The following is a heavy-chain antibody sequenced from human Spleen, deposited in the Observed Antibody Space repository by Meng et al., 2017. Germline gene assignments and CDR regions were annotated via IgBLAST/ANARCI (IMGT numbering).Heavy chain of an antibody. Sequence: SETLSLTCAVSGGSFSGYYWSWIRQPPGKGLEWIGEIDHSGRTNYNPSLKSRVTISVDTSKNQFSLKLSSVTAADTAVYYCARGSKVRYSYGSPQFDYWGQGTLVTVSS. D-gene: IGHD5-18*01. CDR2: IDHSGRT. V-gene: IGHV4-34*01. CDR1: GGSFSGYY. J-gene: IGHJ4*02. CDR3: ARGSKVRYSYGSPQFDY.